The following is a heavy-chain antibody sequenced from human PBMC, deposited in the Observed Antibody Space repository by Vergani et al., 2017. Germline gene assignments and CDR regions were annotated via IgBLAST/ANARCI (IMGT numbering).Heavy chain of an antibody. J-gene: IGHJ3*01. V-gene: IGHV3-30*18. CDR3: AKDGLPAGTLVS. D-gene: IGHD6-13*01. CDR2: ISYDGSNK. Sequence: QVQLVESGGGVFQPGRSLRLSCAASGFTFSSYGLHWVCQAPGKGLEWVAVISYDGSNKYYADSVKGRFPISRDNSKNTLYLQMNSLRAEDTAVYYCAKDGLPAGTLVSWGQGTMVTASS. CDR1: GFTFSSYG.